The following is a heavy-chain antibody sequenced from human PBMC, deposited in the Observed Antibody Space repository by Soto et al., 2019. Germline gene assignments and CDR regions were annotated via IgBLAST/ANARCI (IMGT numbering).Heavy chain of an antibody. D-gene: IGHD6-19*01. CDR3: AKGGGSGWYPRVWFGP. CDR2: ISASGSGT. V-gene: IGHV3-23*01. J-gene: IGHJ5*02. CDR1: GFTFTSYA. Sequence: EVQLLESGGGLVQPGGSLRLSCAASGFTFTSYAMSWVRQAPGKGLEWVSIISASGSGTYYEDSVKGRFTISRDNSKNMLYLQMNSRRVEDTAVYYCAKGGGSGWYPRVWFGPWGQGTLVTVSS.